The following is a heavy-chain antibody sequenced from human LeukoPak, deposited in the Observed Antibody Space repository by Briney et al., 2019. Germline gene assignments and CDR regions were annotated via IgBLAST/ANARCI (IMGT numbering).Heavy chain of an antibody. Sequence: GGSLRPSCAASGFTFSSYWMSWVRQAPGKGLEWVANIKQDGSEKYYVDSVKGRFTISRDNAKNSLYLQMNSLRAEDTAVYYFAREFVYYYDSRRYNDYWGQGTLVNVSS. V-gene: IGHV3-7*01. CDR2: IKQDGSEK. D-gene: IGHD3-22*01. J-gene: IGHJ4*02. CDR1: GFTFSSYW. CDR3: AREFVYYYDSRRYNDY.